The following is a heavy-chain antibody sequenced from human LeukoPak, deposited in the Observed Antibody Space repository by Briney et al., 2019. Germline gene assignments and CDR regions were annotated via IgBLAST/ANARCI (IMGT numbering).Heavy chain of an antibody. Sequence: GGSLRLPCAASGFTFSGYNMNWVRQVPGKGLEWVSSISSSSSYIFYSDSVKGRFTISRDNARNSLYLQMNSLRADDTAIYYCAAAWSNFDYWGQGTLVTVSS. CDR3: AAAWSNFDY. CDR2: ISSSSSYI. CDR1: GFTFSGYN. V-gene: IGHV3-21*01. J-gene: IGHJ4*02. D-gene: IGHD2-8*02.